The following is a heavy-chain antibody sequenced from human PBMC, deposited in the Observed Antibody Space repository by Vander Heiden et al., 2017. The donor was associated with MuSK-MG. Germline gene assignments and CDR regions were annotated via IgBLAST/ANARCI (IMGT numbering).Heavy chain of an antibody. CDR3: AKVGRITMIVVVRWGGYFDY. CDR2: ISGSGGST. J-gene: IGHJ4*02. CDR1: GFTFSSYA. V-gene: IGHV3-23*04. D-gene: IGHD3-22*01. Sequence: EVQLVESGGGLVQPGGSLRRSCAASGFTFSSYAMSWVRQAPGKGLEWVSAISGSGGSTYYADSVKGRFTISRDNSKNTLYLQMNSLRAEDTAVYYCAKVGRITMIVVVRWGGYFDYWGQGTLVTVSS.